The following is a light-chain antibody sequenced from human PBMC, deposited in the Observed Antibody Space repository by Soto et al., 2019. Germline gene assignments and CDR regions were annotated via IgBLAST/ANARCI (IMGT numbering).Light chain of an antibody. CDR1: QSVSSSS. J-gene: IGKJ4*01. CDR2: GAS. Sequence: EIVLTQSPGTLSLSPGETATLSCRASQSVSSSSLAWYQQKPGQAPRLLIYGASSRATGIPDRFSGSGSGTDFTLTISRLEPEDFAVYYCQQYSSSPLTFGGGTMVEIK. CDR3: QQYSSSPLT. V-gene: IGKV3-20*01.